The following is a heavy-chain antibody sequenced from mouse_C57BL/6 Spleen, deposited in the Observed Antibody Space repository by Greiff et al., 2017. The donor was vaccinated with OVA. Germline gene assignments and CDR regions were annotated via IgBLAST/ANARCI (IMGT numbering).Heavy chain of an antibody. J-gene: IGHJ2*01. V-gene: IGHV8-12*01. CDR2: IYWDDDK. CDR1: GFSLSTSGMG. Sequence: QVQLQQSGPGILQSSQTLSLTCSFSGFSLSTSGMGVSWIRQPSGKGLEWLAHIYWDDDKRYNPSLKSRLTISKDTSRNQVFLKITSVDTADTATYYCARSPSYDGYYFDYWGQGTTLTVSS. D-gene: IGHD2-12*01. CDR3: ARSPSYDGYYFDY.